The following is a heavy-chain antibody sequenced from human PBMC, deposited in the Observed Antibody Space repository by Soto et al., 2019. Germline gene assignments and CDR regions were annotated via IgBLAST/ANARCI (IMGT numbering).Heavy chain of an antibody. V-gene: IGHV3-30*18. Sequence: GGSLRLSCAASGFIFANYGMHWVRRAPGKGLEWVALITYEGSNKYYADAVKGRFTISRDNAKNMVSLQMDSLRAEDTAVYYCAKARGANNWANYYGLDVWGQGTTVTVSS. CDR3: AKARGANNWANYYGLDV. D-gene: IGHD1-1*01. CDR2: ITYEGSNK. CDR1: GFIFANYG. J-gene: IGHJ6*02.